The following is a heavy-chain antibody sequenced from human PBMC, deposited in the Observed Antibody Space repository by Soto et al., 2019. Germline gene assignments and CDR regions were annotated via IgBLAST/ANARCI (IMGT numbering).Heavy chain of an antibody. J-gene: IGHJ6*02. D-gene: IGHD1-26*01. CDR1: GYSFSDYF. CDR3: ARIKWGLNYYNGRDV. CDR2: INPKTAAT. V-gene: IGHV1-2*02. Sequence: AAVKLSCKPSGYSFSDYFIQWVRQAPGQGLEWVAWINPKTAATNYAKKFQGRVSLTWDTSSTTAYMELTRLRPDDTAVYYCARIKWGLNYYNGRDVWGQ.